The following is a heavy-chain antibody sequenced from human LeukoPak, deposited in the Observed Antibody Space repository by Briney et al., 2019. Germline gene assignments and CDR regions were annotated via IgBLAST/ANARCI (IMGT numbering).Heavy chain of an antibody. Sequence: GASVKVSCKASGGTFSSYAISWVRQAPGQGLEWVGGIIPIFGTANYAQKFQGRVTITTDESTSTAYMELSSLRSEDTAVYYCARGPTRGYLDYYYYHYMDVWGKETTVTVSS. D-gene: IGHD5-18*01. CDR3: ARGPTRGYLDYYYYHYMDV. CDR2: IIPIFGTA. V-gene: IGHV1-69*05. J-gene: IGHJ6*03. CDR1: GGTFSSYA.